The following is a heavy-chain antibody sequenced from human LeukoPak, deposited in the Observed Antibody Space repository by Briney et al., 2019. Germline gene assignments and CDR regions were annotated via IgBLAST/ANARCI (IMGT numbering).Heavy chain of an antibody. Sequence: SETLSLTCTVSGYSISSGYYWGWIRQPPGKGLEWIGSIYHSGSTNYNPSLKSRVTISVDTSKNQFSLKLSSVTAADTAVYYCARGRGWELLPRLFDYWGQGTLVTVSS. J-gene: IGHJ4*02. D-gene: IGHD1-26*01. CDR2: IYHSGST. CDR1: GYSISSGYY. CDR3: ARGRGWELLPRLFDY. V-gene: IGHV4-38-2*02.